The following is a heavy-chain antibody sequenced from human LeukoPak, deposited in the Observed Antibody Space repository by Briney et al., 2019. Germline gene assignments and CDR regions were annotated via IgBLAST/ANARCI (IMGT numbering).Heavy chain of an antibody. J-gene: IGHJ4*02. CDR2: IYTSGST. V-gene: IGHV4-61*02. D-gene: IGHD6-13*01. CDR1: GGSISSGSYY. Sequence: PSQTLSLTCTVSGGSISSGSYYWSWIRQPAGKGLEWIGRIYTSGSTNYNPSLKSRVTISVDTSKNQFSLKLSSVTAADTAVYYCARGEGSSCPNWGQGTLVTVSS. CDR3: ARGEGSSCPN.